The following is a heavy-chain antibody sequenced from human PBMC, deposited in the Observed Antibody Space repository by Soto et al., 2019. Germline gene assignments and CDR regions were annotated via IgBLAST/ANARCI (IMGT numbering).Heavy chain of an antibody. CDR2: IYYSGST. D-gene: IGHD3-10*01. V-gene: IGHV4-31*03. Sequence: SETLSLTCTVSVGSISSGVYYWSWIRQHPGKCLEWIGYIYYSGSTYYNPSLKSRVTISVDTSKNQFSLKLSSVTAADTAVYYCARQLATIVRGVLMGPGDGFDIWGQGTMVT. CDR1: VGSISSGVYY. CDR3: ARQLATIVRGVLMGPGDGFDI. J-gene: IGHJ3*02.